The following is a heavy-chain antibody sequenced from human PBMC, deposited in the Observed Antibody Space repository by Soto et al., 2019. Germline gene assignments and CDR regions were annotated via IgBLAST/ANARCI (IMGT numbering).Heavy chain of an antibody. D-gene: IGHD3-22*01. J-gene: IGHJ4*02. V-gene: IGHV4-59*01. Sequence: QVQLQESGPGLVKPSETLSLTCTVSGGSISSYYWSWIRQPPGKGLEWIGYIYYSGSTNYNPSLKRRVTISVDTSKNQFSLKLSSVTAADTAVYYCARASRRYYYDSSGYSLDYWGQGTLVTVSS. CDR1: GGSISSYY. CDR2: IYYSGST. CDR3: ARASRRYYYDSSGYSLDY.